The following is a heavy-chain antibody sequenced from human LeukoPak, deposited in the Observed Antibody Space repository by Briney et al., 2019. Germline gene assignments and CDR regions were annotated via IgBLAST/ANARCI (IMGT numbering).Heavy chain of an antibody. D-gene: IGHD2-2*01. J-gene: IGHJ1*01. V-gene: IGHV1-69*13. CDR2: IIPIFGTA. CDR1: GGTFSSYA. CDR3: AREPTYCSSTSCPVQH. Sequence: SVKVSCKASGGTFSSYAISWVRQSPGQGLEWMGGIIPIFGTANYAQKFQGRVTITADESTSTACMELSSLRSEDTAVYYCAREPTYCSSTSCPVQHWGQGTLVTVSS.